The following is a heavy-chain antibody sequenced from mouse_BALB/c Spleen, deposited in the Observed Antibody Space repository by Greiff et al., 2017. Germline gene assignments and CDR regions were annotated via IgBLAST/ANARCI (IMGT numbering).Heavy chain of an antibody. CDR1: GYTFTNYW. CDR3: AKNTVVAPFDY. CDR2: IYPGGGYT. D-gene: IGHD1-1*01. V-gene: IGHV1-63*02. Sequence: VKLMESGAELVRPGTSVKISCKASGYTFTNYWLGWVKQRPGHGLEWIGDIYPGGGYTNYNEKFKGKATLTADTSSSTAYMQLSSLTSEDSAVYFCAKNTVVAPFDYWGQGTTLTVSS. J-gene: IGHJ2*01.